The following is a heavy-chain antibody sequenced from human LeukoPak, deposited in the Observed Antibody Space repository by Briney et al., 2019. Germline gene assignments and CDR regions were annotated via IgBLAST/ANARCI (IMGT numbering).Heavy chain of an antibody. J-gene: IGHJ4*02. CDR2: ISGNGENT. Sequence: GGSLRLSCTASGFTFDDYAMHWVRQTPGKGLEWVSLISGNGENTYYADSVKGRFTISRDNAKNSLYLQMNSLRAEDTAVYYCARDSITFGGVIAPIDYWGQGTLVTVSS. CDR1: GFTFDDYA. V-gene: IGHV3-43*02. D-gene: IGHD3-16*02. CDR3: ARDSITFGGVIAPIDY.